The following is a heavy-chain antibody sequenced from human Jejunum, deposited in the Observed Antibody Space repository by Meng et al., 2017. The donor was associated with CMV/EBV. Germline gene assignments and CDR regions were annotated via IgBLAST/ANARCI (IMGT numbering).Heavy chain of an antibody. V-gene: IGHV5-51*01. CDR2: IYPGDSDT. J-gene: IGHJ4*02. CDR1: GYSFTTYW. Sequence: SGYSFTTYWTGWVRQMPGKGPEWMGSIYPGDSDTRYSPSFQGQVSISADRSITTAYLQWSSLKASDTAMYYCASSYYLSGVFDNWGQGTLVTVSS. D-gene: IGHD3-22*01. CDR3: ASSYYLSGVFDN.